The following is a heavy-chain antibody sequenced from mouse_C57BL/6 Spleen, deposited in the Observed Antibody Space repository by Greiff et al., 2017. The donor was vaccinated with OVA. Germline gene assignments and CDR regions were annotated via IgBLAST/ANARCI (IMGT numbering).Heavy chain of an antibody. D-gene: IGHD1-1*01. Sequence: EVQVVESGEGLVKPGGSLKLSCAASGFTFSSYAMSWVRQTPEKRLEWVAYISSGGDYIYYADTVKGRFTISRDNARNTLYLQMSSLKSEDTAMYYCTRDLSYGSSFYYAMDYWGQGTSVTVSS. V-gene: IGHV5-9-1*02. J-gene: IGHJ4*01. CDR3: TRDLSYGSSFYYAMDY. CDR2: ISSGGDYI. CDR1: GFTFSSYA.